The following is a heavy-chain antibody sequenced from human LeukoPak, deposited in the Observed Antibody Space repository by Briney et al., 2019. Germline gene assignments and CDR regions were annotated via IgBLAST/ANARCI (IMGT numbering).Heavy chain of an antibody. CDR1: GFTFSGHW. D-gene: IGHD6-19*01. CDR3: TRSGYSNGYDY. J-gene: IGHJ4*02. CDR2: IIPDGSAT. Sequence: GRSLRLSSVASGFTFSGHWMHWVRQVPGKGLVAVSRIIPDGSATGYADSVKGRFTISRDNAKNTLYLEMNSLTPEDTALYYCTRSGYSNGYDYWGQGTLVTVSS. V-gene: IGHV3-74*01.